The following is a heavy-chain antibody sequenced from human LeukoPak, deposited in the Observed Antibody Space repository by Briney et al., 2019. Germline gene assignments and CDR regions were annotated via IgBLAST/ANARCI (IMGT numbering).Heavy chain of an antibody. V-gene: IGHV4-34*01. J-gene: IGHJ4*02. CDR1: GGSFSGYY. CDR3: ASCVDPQGFDY. Sequence: SETLSLTCAVNGGSFSGYYWSWIRQPPGKGLDWIGEINHSGSTNYNPSLKSRVTISVDTSKNQFSLKLSSVTAADTAVYYCASCVDPQGFDYWGQGTLVTVSS. CDR2: INHSGST.